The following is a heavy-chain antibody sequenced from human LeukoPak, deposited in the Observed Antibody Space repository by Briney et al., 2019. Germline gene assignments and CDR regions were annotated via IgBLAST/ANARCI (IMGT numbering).Heavy chain of an antibody. V-gene: IGHV3-21*01. Sequence: NPGGSLRLSCAASGFTFNTYNMNWVRQAPGKGLEWVSSISRSSNYIYDADSVKGRFTISRDNAKNSLYLQMNSLRAEDTAVYYCASRPFETTVVPWDFYWGQGTQVTVSS. CDR1: GFTFNTYN. J-gene: IGHJ4*02. CDR2: ISRSSNYI. D-gene: IGHD4-23*01. CDR3: ASRPFETTVVPWDFY.